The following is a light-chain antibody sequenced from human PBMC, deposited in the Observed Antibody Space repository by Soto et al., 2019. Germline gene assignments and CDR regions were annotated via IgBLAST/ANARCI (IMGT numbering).Light chain of an antibody. CDR1: QGIRND. V-gene: IGKV1-6*01. Sequence: AIRTNLALSAVSVSIKDRVTITCRASQGIRNDLGWYQQKPGKAPKVLIYASSNLHSGVPSRFSGSGSGTDFTLTISSLQSADFALYYCQQYNKWPLITFGQGTRLDIK. CDR3: QQYNKWPLIT. J-gene: IGKJ5*01. CDR2: ASS.